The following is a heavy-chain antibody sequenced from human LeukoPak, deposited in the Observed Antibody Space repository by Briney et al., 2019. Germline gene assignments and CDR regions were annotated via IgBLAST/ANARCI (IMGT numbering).Heavy chain of an antibody. J-gene: IGHJ3*02. Sequence: PGGSLRLSCAASGFSFSRYSLSWVRQAPGKGLEWISLISSSTTYIYYADSVKGRFTISRDNAKNSVFLQMTSLRAEDTAVYYCARGIAVGPPQVLGDAFDIWGQGTMVTVSS. V-gene: IGHV3-21*01. CDR3: ARGIAVGPPQVLGDAFDI. CDR2: ISSSTTYI. CDR1: GFSFSRYS. D-gene: IGHD6-19*01.